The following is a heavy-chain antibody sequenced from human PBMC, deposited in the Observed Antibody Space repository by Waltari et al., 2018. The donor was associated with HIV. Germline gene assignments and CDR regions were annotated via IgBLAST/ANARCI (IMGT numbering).Heavy chain of an antibody. CDR3: AKGTARVSNLMDY. D-gene: IGHD1-1*01. CDR2: ISWNSGSI. J-gene: IGHJ4*02. CDR1: GFTFDDYA. V-gene: IGHV3-9*01. Sequence: EVQLVESGGGLVQPGRSLRLSCAASGFTFDDYAMHWVGQAPGKGLEWVSGISWNSGSIGYADSVKGRFTISRDNAKNSLYLQMNSLRAEDTALYYCAKGTARVSNLMDYWGQGTLVTVSS.